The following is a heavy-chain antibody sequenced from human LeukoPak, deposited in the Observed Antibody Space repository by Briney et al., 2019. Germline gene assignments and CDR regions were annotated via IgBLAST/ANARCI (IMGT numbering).Heavy chain of an antibody. CDR2: INPNSGGT. J-gene: IGHJ3*02. D-gene: IGHD3-22*01. Sequence: GASVKVSCKASGYTFTGYYMHWVRQAPGQGLEWMGWINPNSGGTNYAQKFQGRVTMTRDTSISTAYMELSRLRSDDTAVYYCASPHYYDSSGYYSDAFDIWGQGTMVTVSS. V-gene: IGHV1-2*02. CDR1: GYTFTGYY. CDR3: ASPHYYDSSGYYSDAFDI.